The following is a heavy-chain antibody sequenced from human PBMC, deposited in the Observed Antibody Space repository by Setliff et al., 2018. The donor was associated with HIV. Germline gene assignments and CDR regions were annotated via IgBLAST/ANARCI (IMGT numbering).Heavy chain of an antibody. D-gene: IGHD2-2*01. CDR2: ISAYNGNT. J-gene: IGHJ4*02. CDR3: ARDYCSSTTCEDYFDY. V-gene: IGHV1-18*01. Sequence: ASVKVSCKASGGTFSSYGISWVRQAPGQGLEWVGWISAYNGNTNYAQKLQGRVTMTTDTSTSTAYMELRSLRSDDTAVYYCARDYCSSTTCEDYFDYWGQGTLVTVSS. CDR1: GGTFSSYG.